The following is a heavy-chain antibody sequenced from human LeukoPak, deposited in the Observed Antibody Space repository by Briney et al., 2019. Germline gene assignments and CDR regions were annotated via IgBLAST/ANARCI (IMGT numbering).Heavy chain of an antibody. D-gene: IGHD6-13*01. CDR3: ARSTAAAGTDSFDY. CDR2: ISAYNGNT. J-gene: IGHJ4*02. V-gene: IGHV1-18*01. Sequence: ASVKVSCKASGYTFTSYALHWVRQAPGQGLEWMGWISAYNGNTNYAQKLQGRVTMTTDTSTSTAYMELRSLRSDDTAVYYCARSTAAAGTDSFDYWGQGTLVTVSS. CDR1: GYTFTSYA.